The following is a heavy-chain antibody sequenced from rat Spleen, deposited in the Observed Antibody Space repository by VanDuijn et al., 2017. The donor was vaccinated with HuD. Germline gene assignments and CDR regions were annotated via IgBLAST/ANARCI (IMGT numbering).Heavy chain of an antibody. CDR2: ITPSGCST. V-gene: IGHV5-19*01. CDR3: ARHRYSGDSDY. J-gene: IGHJ2*01. D-gene: IGHD1-1*01. CDR1: GFTLSNYG. Sequence: EVQLVESGGGLVQPGRSLKLSCAASGFTLSNYGMHWIRQAPTTGLEWVASITPSGCSTYYRDSVKGRFTISKDNAKSTLYLQMDSLRTEDTATYYCARHRYSGDSDYWGQGVMVTVSS.